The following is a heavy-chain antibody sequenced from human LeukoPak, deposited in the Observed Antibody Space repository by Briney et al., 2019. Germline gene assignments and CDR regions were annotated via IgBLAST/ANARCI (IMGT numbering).Heavy chain of an antibody. CDR1: GFTFSSYS. V-gene: IGHV3-21*01. Sequence: GGSLRLSCAASGFTFSSYSMNWVRQAPGKGLEWVSSISSSSSYIYYADSVKGRFTISRDNAKNSLYLQMNSLRAEDTAVYYCARDLGRGGAYHAQIDYWGQGTLVTVSS. J-gene: IGHJ4*02. CDR2: ISSSSSYI. CDR3: ARDLGRGGAYHAQIDY. D-gene: IGHD1-26*01.